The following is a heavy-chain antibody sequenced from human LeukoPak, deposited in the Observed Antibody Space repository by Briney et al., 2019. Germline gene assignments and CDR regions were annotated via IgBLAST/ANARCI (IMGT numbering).Heavy chain of an antibody. Sequence: GGSLRLSCAASGFTFDDYAMHWIRQAPGKGLEWISLISWDGGSSYYADSVKGRFTISRDNSKNSFYLQMNSLSAEDTALYYCAKDRADSGSYSYFDYWGQGTLVTVSS. CDR2: ISWDGGSS. CDR3: AKDRADSGSYSYFDY. J-gene: IGHJ4*02. CDR1: GFTFDDYA. V-gene: IGHV3-43D*03. D-gene: IGHD1-26*01.